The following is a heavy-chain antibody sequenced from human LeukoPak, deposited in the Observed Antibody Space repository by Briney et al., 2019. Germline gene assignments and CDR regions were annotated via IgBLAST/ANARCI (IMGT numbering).Heavy chain of an antibody. CDR2: ISYDGSNK. CDR3: ARDRIVVVVAALHVGFDP. V-gene: IGHV3-30*04. CDR1: GFTFSSYA. Sequence: GRSLRLSCAASGFTFSSYAMHWVRQAPGKGLEWVAVISYDGSNKYYADSVKGRFTISRDNSKNTLYLQMNSLRAEDTAVSYCARDRIVVVVAALHVGFDPWGQGTLVTVSS. D-gene: IGHD2-15*01. J-gene: IGHJ5*02.